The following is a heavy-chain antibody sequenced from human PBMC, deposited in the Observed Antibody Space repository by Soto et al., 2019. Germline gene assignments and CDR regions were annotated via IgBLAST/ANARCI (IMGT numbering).Heavy chain of an antibody. CDR3: AQAISRERQIDY. J-gene: IGHJ4*02. Sequence: GGSLRLSCAASEFTFNRHAMHWVRQAPGKGLEWVSTIAHIAAGKDYADSVKGRFTISRDNSKNTLYLQLNNLRAEDTAVYYCAQAISRERQIDYWGQGTLVTVSS. CDR1: EFTFNRHA. D-gene: IGHD1-26*01. CDR2: IAHIAAGK. V-gene: IGHV3-23*01.